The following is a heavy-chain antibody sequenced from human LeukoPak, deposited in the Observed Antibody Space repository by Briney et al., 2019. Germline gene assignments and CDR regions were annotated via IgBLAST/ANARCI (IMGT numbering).Heavy chain of an antibody. CDR3: AREGFRYGSGSYSRNWFDP. V-gene: IGHV1-46*01. D-gene: IGHD3-10*01. CDR1: GCTFTSYY. J-gene: IGHJ5*02. CDR2: INPSGGST. Sequence: ASVKVSCKASGCTFTSYYMHWVRQAPGQGLEWMGIINPSGGSTSYAQKFQGRVTMTRDTSTSTVYMELSSLRSEDTAVYYCAREGFRYGSGSYSRNWFDPWGQGTLVTVSS.